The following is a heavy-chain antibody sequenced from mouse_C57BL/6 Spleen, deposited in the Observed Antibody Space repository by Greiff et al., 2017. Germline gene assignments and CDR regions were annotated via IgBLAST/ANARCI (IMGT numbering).Heavy chain of an antibody. V-gene: IGHV1-55*01. CDR1: GYTFTSYW. J-gene: IGHJ4*01. Sequence: QVQLQQPGAELVKPGASVKMSCKASGYTFTSYWITWVKQRPGQGLEWIGDIYPGSGSTNYNEKFKSKATLTVETSSSTAYMQLSSLTSEDSAVYYCARSYDYDGYAMDYWGQGTSVTVSS. D-gene: IGHD2-4*01. CDR2: IYPGSGST. CDR3: ARSYDYDGYAMDY.